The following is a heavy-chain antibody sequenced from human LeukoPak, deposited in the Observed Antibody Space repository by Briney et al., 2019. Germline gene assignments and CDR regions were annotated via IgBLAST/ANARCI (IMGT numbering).Heavy chain of an antibody. Sequence: PGGSLRLSRAASGFTFSSYAMHWVRQAPGKGLEWVAVISYDGSNKYYADSVKGRFTISRDNSKNTLYLQMNSLRAEDTAVCYCARQEGGHVLRFLEWLSEPYGMDVWGQGTTVTVSS. V-gene: IGHV3-30*04. CDR2: ISYDGSNK. D-gene: IGHD3-3*01. CDR3: ARQEGGHVLRFLEWLSEPYGMDV. CDR1: GFTFSSYA. J-gene: IGHJ6*02.